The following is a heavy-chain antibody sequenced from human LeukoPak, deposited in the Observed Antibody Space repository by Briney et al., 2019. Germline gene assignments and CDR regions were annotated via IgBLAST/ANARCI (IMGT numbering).Heavy chain of an antibody. D-gene: IGHD3-22*01. CDR2: IYYSGST. V-gene: IGHV4-59*01. Sequence: SETLSLTCTVSGGSISSYYWSWIRPPPGKGLEWIGYIYYSGSTNYNPSLKSRVTISVDTTKKKFSMKLSSVTAADTAVYYCARSYYYDSSGYYYFDYWGQGTLVTLSS. CDR3: ARSYYYDSSGYYYFDY. J-gene: IGHJ4*02. CDR1: GGSISSYY.